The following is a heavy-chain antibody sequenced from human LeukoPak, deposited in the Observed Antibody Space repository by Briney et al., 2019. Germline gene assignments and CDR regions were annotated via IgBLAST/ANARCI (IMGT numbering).Heavy chain of an antibody. J-gene: IGHJ4*02. CDR1: GFTFSSYG. V-gene: IGHV3-NL1*01. CDR2: IYSGGST. CDR3: AAEGSNGDY. D-gene: IGHD2-8*01. Sequence: GGSLRLSCAASGFTFSSYGMHWVRQAPGKGLEWVSVIYSGGSTYYADSVKGRFTISRDNSKNTLYLQMNSLRAEDTAVYYCAAEGSNGDYWGQGTLVTVSS.